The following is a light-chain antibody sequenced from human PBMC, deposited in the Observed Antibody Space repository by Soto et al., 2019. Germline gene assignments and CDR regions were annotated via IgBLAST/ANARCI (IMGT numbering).Light chain of an antibody. CDR3: SSFAGINNPLA. J-gene: IGLJ2*01. Sequence: QSVLTQPPSASGSPGQSVAISCTGTSSDVGGSNYVSWYQRHPGKAPKLMIFEVNKRPSGVPNRFSGSKSGNTASLTVSGLQAEDEADYYCSSFAGINNPLAFGGGTQLTVL. V-gene: IGLV2-8*01. CDR2: EVN. CDR1: SSDVGGSNY.